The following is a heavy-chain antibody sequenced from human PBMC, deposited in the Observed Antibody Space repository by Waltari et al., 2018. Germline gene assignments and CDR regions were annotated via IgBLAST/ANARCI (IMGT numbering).Heavy chain of an antibody. J-gene: IGHJ5*02. Sequence: QVQLQQWGAGLLKPSETLSLPCSVSGAPFRAHSWGWVRHVPVKGLEWIGQIRHPGNTNYNPSLQSRVAISIDTSRNQFSLRVFSVTAADTGLYFCTRGGNYDFWSHRPFVDPWGQGTQVTVSS. CDR3: TRGGNYDFWSHRPFVDP. CDR1: GAPFRAHS. CDR2: IRHPGNT. V-gene: IGHV4-34*01. D-gene: IGHD3-3*01.